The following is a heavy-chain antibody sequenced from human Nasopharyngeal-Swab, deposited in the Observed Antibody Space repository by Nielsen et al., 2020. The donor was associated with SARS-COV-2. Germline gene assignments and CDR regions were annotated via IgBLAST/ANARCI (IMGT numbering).Heavy chain of an antibody. Sequence: VRQAPGKGLEWVSAISGSGGSTYYADSVKGRFTISRDNSKNTLYLQMNSLRAEDTAVYYCATRIVRPRVPGDYWGQGTLVTVSS. V-gene: IGHV3-23*01. CDR2: ISGSGGST. CDR3: ATRIVRPRVPGDY. J-gene: IGHJ4*02. D-gene: IGHD3-10*01.